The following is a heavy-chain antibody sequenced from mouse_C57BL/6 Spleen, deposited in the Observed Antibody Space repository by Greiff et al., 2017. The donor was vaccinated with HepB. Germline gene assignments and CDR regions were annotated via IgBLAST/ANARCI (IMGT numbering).Heavy chain of an antibody. CDR1: GYTFTSYW. D-gene: IGHD1-1*01. V-gene: IGHV1-69*01. Sequence: QVQLQQPGAELVMPGASVKLSCKASGYTFTSYWMHWVKQRPGQGLEWIGEIDPSDSYTNYNQKFKGKSTLTVDKSSSTAYMQLSSLTSEDSAVYYGARSGYYGSSSRGFDVWGTGTTVTVSS. CDR3: ARSGYYGSSSRGFDV. J-gene: IGHJ1*03. CDR2: IDPSDSYT.